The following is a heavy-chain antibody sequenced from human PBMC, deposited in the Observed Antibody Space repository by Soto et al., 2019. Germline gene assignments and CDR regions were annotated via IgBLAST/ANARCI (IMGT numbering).Heavy chain of an antibody. CDR3: ARSSYLGYCTNGVCLPTSDAFDI. D-gene: IGHD2-8*01. CDR1: GYTFTSYD. V-gene: IGHV1-8*01. CDR2: MNPNSGNT. Sequence: ASVKVSCKASGYTFTSYDINWVRQATGQGLEWMGWMNPNSGNTGYAQKFQGRVTMTRNTSISTAYMELSSLRSEDTAVYYCARSSYLGYCTNGVCLPTSDAFDIWGQGTMVTVSS. J-gene: IGHJ3*02.